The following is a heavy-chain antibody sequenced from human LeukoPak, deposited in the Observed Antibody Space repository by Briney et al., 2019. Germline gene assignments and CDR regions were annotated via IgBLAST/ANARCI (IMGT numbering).Heavy chain of an antibody. Sequence: SQTLSLTXTVSGGSLRSGSYYWSWIRQPAGKGLDWIGRIYTSGSTNYNPSLKSRVTISVDTSKNQFSLKLSSVTAADTAVYYCARAGVRGIYYFDYWGQGTLVTVSS. V-gene: IGHV4-61*02. CDR2: IYTSGST. J-gene: IGHJ4*02. CDR3: ARAGVRGIYYFDY. D-gene: IGHD6-19*01. CDR1: GGSLRSGSYY.